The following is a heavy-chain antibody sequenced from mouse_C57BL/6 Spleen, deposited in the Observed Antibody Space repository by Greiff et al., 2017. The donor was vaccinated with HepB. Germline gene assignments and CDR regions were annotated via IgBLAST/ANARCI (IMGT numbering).Heavy chain of an antibody. CDR1: GFTFTDYY. CDR2: IRNKANGYTT. D-gene: IGHD1-1*01. V-gene: IGHV7-3*01. J-gene: IGHJ1*03. CDR3: ARWAHYGSSSYWYFDV. Sequence: EVKLVESGGGLVQPGGSLSLSCAASGFTFTDYYMSWVRQPPGKALEWLGFIRNKANGYTTEYSASVKGRFTISRDNSQSILYLQMNALRAEDSATYYCARWAHYGSSSYWYFDVWGTGTTVTVSS.